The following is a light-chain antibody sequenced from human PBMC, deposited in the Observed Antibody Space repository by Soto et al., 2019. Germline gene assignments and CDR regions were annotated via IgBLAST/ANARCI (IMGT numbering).Light chain of an antibody. CDR1: QSVTSK. CDR2: GAS. V-gene: IGKV3-20*01. J-gene: IGKJ5*01. Sequence: EVVSTQSPGTLSLSPGDRATLSCGASQSVTSKLAWYQQKPGQAPRLLISGASNRATGIPDRFSGSGSGTDFTLTISRLEPDDFALYFCQQYGGSPITFGLGTRLEIK. CDR3: QQYGGSPIT.